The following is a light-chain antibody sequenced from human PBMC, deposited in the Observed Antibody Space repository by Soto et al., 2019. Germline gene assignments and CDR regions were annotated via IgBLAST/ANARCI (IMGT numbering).Light chain of an antibody. CDR1: RSISNY. V-gene: IGKV1-39*01. CDR3: QQSYSPPFS. CDR2: AAS. J-gene: IGKJ3*01. Sequence: DIQRTQSPSSLSAFVGDRVTITFRASRSISNYLNWYQQKPGKAPNLLIYAASSLQSGVPSRFSGSGSGADFTLTISSLQPEDFATYFCQQSYSPPFSFGPGTKVDIK.